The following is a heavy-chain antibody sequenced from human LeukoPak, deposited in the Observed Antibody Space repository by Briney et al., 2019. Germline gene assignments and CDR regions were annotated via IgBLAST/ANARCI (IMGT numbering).Heavy chain of an antibody. Sequence: ASVKVSCKASGYTFSGYFMHWVRQAPGQGLEWMGWLNPNSGGTNYAQKFQGRVTMTRDTSISTVYMELSRLRSDDTAVYYCASHSVSRYGSNWYRLDYWGQGTLVTVSS. D-gene: IGHD6-13*01. CDR3: ASHSVSRYGSNWYRLDY. J-gene: IGHJ4*02. CDR2: LNPNSGGT. V-gene: IGHV1-2*02. CDR1: GYTFSGYF.